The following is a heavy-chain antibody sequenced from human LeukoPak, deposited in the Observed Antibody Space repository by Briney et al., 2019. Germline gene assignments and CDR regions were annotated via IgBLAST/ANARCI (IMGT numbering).Heavy chain of an antibody. CDR3: AAVIDY. J-gene: IGHJ4*02. CDR2: ISNSGNTK. V-gene: IGHV3-48*03. CDR1: GFTFSSYE. Sequence: GGSLRLSCAASGFTFSSYEMNWVRQAPGKGLEWVSYISNSGNTKYYADSVKGRFTISRDNANNSVYLQMNNLRAEDTAVYYCAAVIDYWGQGTLVTVSS.